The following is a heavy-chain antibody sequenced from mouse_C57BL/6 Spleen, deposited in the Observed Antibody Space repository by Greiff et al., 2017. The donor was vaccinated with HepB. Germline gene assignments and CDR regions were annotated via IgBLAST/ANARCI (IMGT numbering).Heavy chain of an antibody. V-gene: IGHV14-4*01. CDR1: GFNIKDDY. CDR2: IDPENGDT. J-gene: IGHJ3*01. D-gene: IGHD2-5*01. Sequence: VQLKESGAELVRPGASVKLSCTASGFNIKDDYMHWVKQRPEQGLEWIGWIDPENGDTEYASKFQGKATITADTTSNTAYLQLSSLTSEDTAVYYFTPLPYSNWGFAYWGQGTLVTVSA. CDR3: TPLPYSNWGFAY.